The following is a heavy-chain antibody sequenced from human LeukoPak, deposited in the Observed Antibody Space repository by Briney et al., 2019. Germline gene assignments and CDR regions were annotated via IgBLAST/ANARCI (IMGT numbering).Heavy chain of an antibody. J-gene: IGHJ4*02. CDR3: ARGYQGLFDY. CDR2: IGTAGDT. CDR1: GFTFSSYG. V-gene: IGHV3-13*01. Sequence: GGSLRLSCAASGFTFSSYGMHWVRHATGKGLEWVSAIGTAGDTYYPGSVKGRFTISRENAKNSLYLQMNSLRAGDTAVYYCARGYQGLFDYWGQGTLVTVSS. D-gene: IGHD2-2*01.